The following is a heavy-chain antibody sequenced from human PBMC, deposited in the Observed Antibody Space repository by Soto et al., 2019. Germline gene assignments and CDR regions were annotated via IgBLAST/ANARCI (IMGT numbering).Heavy chain of an antibody. CDR3: AREKRRYDILTGYPNWFDP. CDR2: IYYSGST. Sequence: PSETLSLTCTFSGGSIRSYYWSWIRQPPGKGLEWIGYIYYSGSTNYNPSLKSRVTISVDTSKNQFSLKLSSVTAADTAVYYCAREKRRYDILTGYPNWFDPWGQGTLVTVSS. J-gene: IGHJ5*02. V-gene: IGHV4-59*01. D-gene: IGHD3-9*01. CDR1: GGSIRSYY.